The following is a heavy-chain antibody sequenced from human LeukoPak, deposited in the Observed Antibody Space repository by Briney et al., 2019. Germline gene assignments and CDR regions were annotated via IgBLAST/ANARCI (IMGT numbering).Heavy chain of an antibody. CDR1: GYTFTSYY. V-gene: IGHV1-69*13. D-gene: IGHD3-22*01. Sequence: SVKVSCKASGYTFTSYYMHWVRQAPGQGLEWMGGIIPIFGTANYAQKFQGRVTITADESTSTAYMELSSLRSEDTAVYYCARDSSGYYADPNWFDPWGQGTLVTVSS. CDR2: IIPIFGTA. CDR3: ARDSSGYYADPNWFDP. J-gene: IGHJ5*02.